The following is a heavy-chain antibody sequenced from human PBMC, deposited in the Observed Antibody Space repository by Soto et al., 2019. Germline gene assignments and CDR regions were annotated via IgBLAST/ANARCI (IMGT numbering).Heavy chain of an antibody. J-gene: IGHJ4*02. D-gene: IGHD5-12*01. V-gene: IGHV4-39*07. CDR2: IHYVGTT. CDR3: ARVEMATIFKGLSYFDY. Sequence: RQPPGKGLECIGSIHYVGTTYYNPSLKSRVTISVDTSKNQFSLKLSSVTAADTAVYYCARVEMATIFKGLSYFDYLGQVTLVTVS.